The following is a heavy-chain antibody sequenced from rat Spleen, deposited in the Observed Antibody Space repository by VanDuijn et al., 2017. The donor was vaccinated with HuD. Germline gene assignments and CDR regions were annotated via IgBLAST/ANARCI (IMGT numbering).Heavy chain of an antibody. V-gene: IGHV3-1*01. CDR2: IDYSGRT. Sequence: EVQLQESGPGLVKPSQSLSLTCSVTGYSITSNYWGWIRKFPGNKMEWMGYIDYSGRTSYNPSLKSRISITRDTSKNQFFLQLNSVTTEDTATYYCARAIIRALYYYVMDAWGQGASVTVSA. CDR3: ARAIIRALYYYVMDA. D-gene: IGHD4-3*01. J-gene: IGHJ4*01. CDR1: GYSITSNY.